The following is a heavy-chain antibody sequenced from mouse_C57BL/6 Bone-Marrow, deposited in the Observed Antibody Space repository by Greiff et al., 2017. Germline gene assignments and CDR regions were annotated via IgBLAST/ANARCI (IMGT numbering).Heavy chain of an antibody. J-gene: IGHJ3*01. CDR1: GFSFTSYG. V-gene: IGHV2-6*01. CDR2: IWGVGST. D-gene: IGHD1-1*01. Sequence: VKLMESGPGLVAPSQSLSITCTVSGFSFTSYGVDWVRQSPGKGLEWLGVIWGVGSTNYNSALKSRLSISKDNSKSQVFLKMNSLQTDDTAMYYCASSGTTVRFAYWGQGTLVTVSA. CDR3: ASSGTTVRFAY.